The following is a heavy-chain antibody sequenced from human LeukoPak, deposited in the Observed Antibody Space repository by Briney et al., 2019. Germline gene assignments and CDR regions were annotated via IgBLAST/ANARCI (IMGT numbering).Heavy chain of an antibody. V-gene: IGHV3-64*01. CDR3: ARVGITMIVVGGYFDY. Sequence: GGSLGLSCAASGFTFSSYAMHWVRQAPGKGLEYVSAISSNGGSTYYANSVKGRFTISRDNSKNTLYLQMGSLRAEDMAVYYCARVGITMIVVGGYFDYWGQGTLVTVSS. CDR2: ISSNGGST. J-gene: IGHJ4*02. CDR1: GFTFSSYA. D-gene: IGHD3-22*01.